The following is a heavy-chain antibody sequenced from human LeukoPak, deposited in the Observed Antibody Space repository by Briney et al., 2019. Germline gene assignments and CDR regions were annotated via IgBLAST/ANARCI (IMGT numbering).Heavy chain of an antibody. Sequence: ASVKVSCKASGYTFTSYGISWVRQAPGQGLEWMGWISAYNGNTNYAQKLQGRVTMTTNTSTSTAYMELRSLRSDDTAVYYCERIRQDYGHNPGRNWGERTLATVSS. CDR2: ISAYNGNT. V-gene: IGHV1-18*01. CDR3: ERIRQDYGHNPGRN. D-gene: IGHD4-17*01. CDR1: GYTFTSYG. J-gene: IGHJ4*02.